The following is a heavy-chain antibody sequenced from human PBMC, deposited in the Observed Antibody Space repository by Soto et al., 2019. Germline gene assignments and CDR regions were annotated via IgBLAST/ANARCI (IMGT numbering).Heavy chain of an antibody. V-gene: IGHV4-30-2*01. Sequence: TQSLTDTVSRCFINSTRYAALWIRQAPGRGLEWIGYIYQSGSTFYNPSLRSRVTISADRSKNQFSLNLNSVTAADTAVYYCARGNINVVEGLVSWFDPWGQGTLVTGSS. J-gene: IGHJ5*02. CDR2: IYQSGST. D-gene: IGHD2-8*01. CDR1: RCFINSTRYA. CDR3: ARGNINVVEGLVSWFDP.